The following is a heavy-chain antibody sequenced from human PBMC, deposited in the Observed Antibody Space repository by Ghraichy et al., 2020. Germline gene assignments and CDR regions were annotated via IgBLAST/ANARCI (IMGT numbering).Heavy chain of an antibody. CDR3: ARVPSYDFWSGYPYYFDY. CDR2: IYYSGST. Sequence: SETLSLTCTVSGGSISSYYWSWIRQPPGKGLEWIGYIYYSGSTNYNPSLKSRVTISVDTSKNQFSLKLSSVTAADTAVYYCARVPSYDFWSGYPYYFDYWGQGTLVTVSS. V-gene: IGHV4-59*01. J-gene: IGHJ4*02. CDR1: GGSISSYY. D-gene: IGHD3-3*01.